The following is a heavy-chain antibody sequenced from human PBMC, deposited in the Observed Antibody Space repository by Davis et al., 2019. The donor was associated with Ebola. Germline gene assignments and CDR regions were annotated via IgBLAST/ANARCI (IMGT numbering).Heavy chain of an antibody. Sequence: PGGSLRLSCVASGFTFSNYAMNWVRQTPGKGLEWVSAISGSGGSTYYADPVKGRFTISRDNSKNTLYLQMNSLRAEDTAVYYCAKVPLVGYWGQGTLVTVSS. CDR3: AKVPLVGY. CDR1: GFTFSNYA. J-gene: IGHJ4*02. V-gene: IGHV3-23*01. CDR2: ISGSGGST.